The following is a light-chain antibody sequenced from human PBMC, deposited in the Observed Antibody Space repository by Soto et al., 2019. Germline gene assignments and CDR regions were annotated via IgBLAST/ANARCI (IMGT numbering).Light chain of an antibody. CDR2: AAS. CDR3: QQYGSSSWT. V-gene: IGKV3-20*01. Sequence: EIMLTQAPGTLSLSPGDRATLSCRASQSVSGSYLAWYQQKPGQAPRILIFAASSRATGIPDRFSGSGSGTDFTLTISRLEPGDFAVYYCQQYGSSSWTFGQGTKVDIK. CDR1: QSVSGSY. J-gene: IGKJ1*01.